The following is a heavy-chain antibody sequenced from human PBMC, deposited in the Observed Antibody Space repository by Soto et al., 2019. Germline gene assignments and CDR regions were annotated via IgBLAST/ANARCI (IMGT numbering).Heavy chain of an antibody. J-gene: IGHJ1*01. CDR1: GFTFSNAW. V-gene: IGHV3-15*01. CDR2: IKSKTDGGTT. CDR3: TTGSTSTQNY. D-gene: IGHD6-6*01. Sequence: EVQLVESGGGLVIPGGSLRLSCAASGFTFSNAWLSWVRQAPGKGLEWVGRIKSKTDGGTTDYTAPVKGRFTISRDDSKNTLDLPMNRLKIEDTGVYYCTTGSTSTQNYWGQGTLVTVSS.